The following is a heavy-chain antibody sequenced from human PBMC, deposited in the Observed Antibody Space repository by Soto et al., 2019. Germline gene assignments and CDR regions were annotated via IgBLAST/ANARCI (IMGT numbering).Heavy chain of an antibody. Sequence: PSETLSLTCSVSGGSIGSSSYYFGRIRQPPGKGLEWIGEINHSGSTNYNPSLKSRVTISVDTSKNQFSLKLSSVTAADTAVYYCARRIQLWLRVYYDSSGYYNFDYWGQGTLVTVSS. CDR2: INHSGST. V-gene: IGHV4-39*07. D-gene: IGHD3-22*01. J-gene: IGHJ4*02. CDR3: ARRIQLWLRVYYDSSGYYNFDY. CDR1: GGSIGSSSYY.